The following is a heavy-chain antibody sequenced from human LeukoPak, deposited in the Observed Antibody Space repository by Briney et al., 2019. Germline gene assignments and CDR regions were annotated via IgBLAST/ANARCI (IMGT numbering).Heavy chain of an antibody. CDR3: NVVVPPDDY. CDR1: GFTFSGSA. D-gene: IGHD2-15*01. Sequence: GGSLRLSCAASGFTFSGSAMHWVRQASGKGLEWVGRIRSKANSYATAYAASVKGRFTISRDDSKNTAYLQMNSLKTEDTAVYYCNVVVPPDDYWGQGTLVTVSS. CDR2: IRSKANSYAT. V-gene: IGHV3-73*01. J-gene: IGHJ4*02.